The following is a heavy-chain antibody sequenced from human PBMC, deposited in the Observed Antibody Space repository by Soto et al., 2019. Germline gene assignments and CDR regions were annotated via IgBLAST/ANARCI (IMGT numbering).Heavy chain of an antibody. V-gene: IGHV4-39*01. CDR1: GGSISSSSYY. D-gene: IGHD6-19*01. J-gene: IGHJ5*02. CDR2: IYYSGST. Sequence: SETLSLTCTVSGGSISSSSYYWGWIRQPPGKGLEWIGSIYYSGSTYYNPSLKSRVTISVDTSKNQFSLKLSSVTAADTAMYYCARRYSSGYTNWFDPWGQGTLVTVSS. CDR3: ARRYSSGYTNWFDP.